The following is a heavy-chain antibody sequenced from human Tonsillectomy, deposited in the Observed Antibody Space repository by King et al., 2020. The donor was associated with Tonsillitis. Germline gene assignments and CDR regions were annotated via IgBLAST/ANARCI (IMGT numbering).Heavy chain of an antibody. Sequence: VQLQESGPGLVKPSETLSLTCSVSGGSISTYYWSWIRQPAGKGLEWIGRCYSSGSTSYNPSLKRRVTMSVDTAKNEFSLNLRSVTAADTAMYYCARDYSSSSGKAFDIWGQGTVVSVSS. J-gene: IGHJ3*02. CDR3: ARDYSSSSGKAFDI. CDR1: GGSISTYY. D-gene: IGHD6-6*01. V-gene: IGHV4-4*07. CDR2: CYSSGST.